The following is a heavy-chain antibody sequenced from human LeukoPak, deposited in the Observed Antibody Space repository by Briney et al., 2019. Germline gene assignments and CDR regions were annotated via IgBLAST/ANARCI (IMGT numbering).Heavy chain of an antibody. CDR3: ARVYYYDSSGYYYSKPPWFDP. J-gene: IGHJ5*02. CDR2: IYYSGST. V-gene: IGHV4-59*01. CDR1: GVSISSYY. D-gene: IGHD3-22*01. Sequence: SETLSLTCTVSGVSISSYYWSWLRQPPGKGLEWIGYIYYSGSTNYNPSLKSRVTISVDTSKNQFSLKLSSVTAADTAVYYCARVYYYDSSGYYYSKPPWFDPWGQGTLVTVSS.